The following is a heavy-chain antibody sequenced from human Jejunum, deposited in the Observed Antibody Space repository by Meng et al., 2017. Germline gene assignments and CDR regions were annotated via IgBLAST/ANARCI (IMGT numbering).Heavy chain of an antibody. Sequence: HVHPCHAGATVKAAGASSSVSCKASDYTFTNYCINWVRHAPGQGLEWMSWISADNGNAKYAQNLQDRVTLTTETSTTTAYMELRNLRSDDTAVYYCTRGGMTSETTFFLHWGQGTLVTVSS. CDR1: DYTFTNYC. CDR3: TRGGMTSETTFFLH. CDR2: ISADNGNA. J-gene: IGHJ4*02. D-gene: IGHD3-3*02. V-gene: IGHV1-18*01.